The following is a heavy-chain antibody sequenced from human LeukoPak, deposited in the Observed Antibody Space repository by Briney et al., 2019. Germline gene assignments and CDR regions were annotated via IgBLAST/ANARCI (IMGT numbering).Heavy chain of an antibody. V-gene: IGHV4-59*01. J-gene: IGHJ5*02. CDR3: ARGSSGYYAWFDP. CDR2: IYYSGST. CDR1: GGSISSYY. D-gene: IGHD3-22*01. Sequence: SSETLSLTCTVSGGSISSYYWSWIRQPPGKGLEWIGYIYYSGSTNYNPSLKSRVTISVDTSKNQFSLKLSSVTAADTAVYYCARGSSGYYAWFDPWGQGTLVTVSS.